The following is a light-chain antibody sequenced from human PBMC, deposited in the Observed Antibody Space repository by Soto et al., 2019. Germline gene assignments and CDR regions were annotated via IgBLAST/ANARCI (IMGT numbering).Light chain of an antibody. V-gene: IGKV4-1*01. CDR1: QTLLYRSNNKNY. CDR3: QQYYSSPVT. J-gene: IGKJ5*01. Sequence: DIVMTQSPDSLSVSLGARATISCKSSQTLLYRSNNKNYLAWFQQKPGQPPKLLIYWASTRHSGVPDRFTGSGSGTEFTLTISSLQAEDVAIYYCQQYYSSPVTFGQGTRLEIK. CDR2: WAS.